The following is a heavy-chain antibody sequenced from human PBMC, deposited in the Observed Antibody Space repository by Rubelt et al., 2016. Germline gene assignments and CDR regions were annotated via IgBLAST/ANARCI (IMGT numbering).Heavy chain of an antibody. CDR2: GIA. CDR3: ASSPKNYGDYRDVSFDY. D-gene: IGHD4-17*01. J-gene: IGHJ4*02. Sequence: GIANYAQKFQGRVTITADKSTRTAYRELSSLRSENTAVYYCASSPKNYGDYRDVSFDYWGQGTLVTVSS. V-gene: IGHV1-69*02.